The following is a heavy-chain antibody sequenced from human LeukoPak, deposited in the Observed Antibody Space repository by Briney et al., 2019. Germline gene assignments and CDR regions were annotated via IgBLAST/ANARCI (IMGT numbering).Heavy chain of an antibody. J-gene: IGHJ4*02. Sequence: GASVKVSCKASGGTFSSYAISWVRQAPGQGLEWMGGIIPIFGTANYAQKFQGRVTITADESTSTAYMELSSLRSEDTAVYYCARAPITYYDSSGYLYYFDYWGQGTLVTVSS. CDR3: ARAPITYYDSSGYLYYFDY. CDR1: GGTFSSYA. CDR2: IIPIFGTA. D-gene: IGHD3-22*01. V-gene: IGHV1-69*13.